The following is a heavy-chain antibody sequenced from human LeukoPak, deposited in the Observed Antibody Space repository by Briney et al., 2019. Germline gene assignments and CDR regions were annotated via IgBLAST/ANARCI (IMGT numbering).Heavy chain of an antibody. CDR1: GYTFTSYG. CDR2: IRAYNGNT. J-gene: IGHJ4*02. V-gene: IGHV1-18*01. Sequence: GASVKVSCKASGYTFTSYGISWVRQAPGQGLEWMGWIRAYNGNTNYAQKLQGRVTMTTDTSTSTAYMELRSLRSDDTAVYYCARVEGGYYYDSSGYYFDYWGQGTLVTVSS. CDR3: ARVEGGYYYDSSGYYFDY. D-gene: IGHD3-22*01.